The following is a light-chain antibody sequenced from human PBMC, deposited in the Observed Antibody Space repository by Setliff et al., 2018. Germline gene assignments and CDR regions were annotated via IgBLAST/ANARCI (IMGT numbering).Light chain of an antibody. CDR2: EVS. CDR1: SSDVGGYNY. V-gene: IGLV2-14*01. CDR3: SSYSGSSTLV. Sequence: QSALTQPASVSGSPGQSITISCTGTSSDVGGYNYVSWYQQHPGKAPKLMIYEVSDRPSGVSNRFSGSRSGNTASLTISGLQAEDEADYYRSSYSGSSTLVFGTGTKVTVL. J-gene: IGLJ1*01.